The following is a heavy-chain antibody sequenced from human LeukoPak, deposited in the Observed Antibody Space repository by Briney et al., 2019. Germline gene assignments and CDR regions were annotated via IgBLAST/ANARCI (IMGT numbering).Heavy chain of an antibody. CDR3: ARGDTSSGSSGYMDV. J-gene: IGHJ6*03. Sequence: ASVKVSCKASGYTFTSYYMHWVRKAPGQGLEWMGIINPSGGSTSYAQKFQGRVTMTRDMSTSTVYMELSSLRSEDTAVYYCARGDTSSGSSGYMDVWGKGTTVTVSS. CDR1: GYTFTSYY. CDR2: INPSGGST. V-gene: IGHV1-46*01. D-gene: IGHD6-13*01.